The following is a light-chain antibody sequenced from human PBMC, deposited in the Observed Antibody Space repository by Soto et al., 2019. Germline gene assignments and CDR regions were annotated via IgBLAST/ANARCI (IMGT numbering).Light chain of an antibody. J-gene: IGKJ4*01. CDR2: VAS. CDR3: QQYNVWPLT. CDR1: QSVSSN. V-gene: IGKV3-15*01. Sequence: EIVMTQSPATLSVSPGERATLSCRASQSVSSNLAWYQQKPGQTPKLLIYVASNRATGIPARFSGSGSGTEFTLTIRSLHSEDFAVYYCQQYNVWPLTFGGGTKVEFK.